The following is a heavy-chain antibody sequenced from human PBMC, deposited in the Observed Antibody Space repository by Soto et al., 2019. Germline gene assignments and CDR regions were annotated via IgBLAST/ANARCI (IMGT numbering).Heavy chain of an antibody. D-gene: IGHD2-15*01. CDR3: ARAAGSFCRGGSFYAREDYCYGMDV. CDR1: GPTFRENY. V-gene: IGHV3-11*06. Sequence: LRRPSAHTGPTFRENYMTSIRQAPEKWLEWVSYISVSSSYTNYADSVKGRFTVSRDNAKNSLYLQMNSMRAEDTAVYYCARAAGSFCRGGSFYAREDYCYGMDVWRQGTTVTVSS. CDR2: ISVSSSYT. J-gene: IGHJ6*02.